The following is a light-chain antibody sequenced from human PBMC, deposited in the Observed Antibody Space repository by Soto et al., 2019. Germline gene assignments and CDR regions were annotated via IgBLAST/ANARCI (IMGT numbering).Light chain of an antibody. CDR2: GAS. J-gene: IGKJ1*01. CDR1: QSVNSY. CDR3: QQFAASPRT. V-gene: IGKV3-20*01. Sequence: EIVLTQSPGTLSLSPGERATLSCRASQSVNSYLAWYQQKVGQAPRLLIYGASSRATGIPDRFSGSGSGTDFTLTFSRLDPEDFAVYYCQQFAASPRTFGQGTTVEIK.